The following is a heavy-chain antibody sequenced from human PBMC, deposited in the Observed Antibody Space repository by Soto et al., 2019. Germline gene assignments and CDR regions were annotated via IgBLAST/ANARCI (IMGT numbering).Heavy chain of an antibody. CDR3: TRLVDIVAY. J-gene: IGHJ4*02. V-gene: IGHV3-73*01. D-gene: IGHD5-12*01. CDR2: IRSKANSYAT. CDR1: GFTFSGSA. Sequence: ESGGGLVQPGGSLKLSCAASGFTFSGSAMHWVRQASGKGLEWVGRIRSKANSYATAYAASVKGRFTISRDDSKNTAYLQMNSLKTEDTAVYYCTRLVDIVAYWGQGTLVTVSS.